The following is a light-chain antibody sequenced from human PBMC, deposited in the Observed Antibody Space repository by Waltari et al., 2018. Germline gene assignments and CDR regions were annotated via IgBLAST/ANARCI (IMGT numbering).Light chain of an antibody. CDR1: NSNIGNNH. CDR2: RDN. Sequence: QSVMTQPPSASGTPGQRVTISCYGSNSNIGNNHVYWYQQLPGAAPKLLIYRDNERPSGVPDRFSVSKAGTSASLAISGLRSEDEADYYCGGWDDSLNGWVFGGGTKLTVL. CDR3: GGWDDSLNGWV. V-gene: IGLV1-47*01. J-gene: IGLJ3*02.